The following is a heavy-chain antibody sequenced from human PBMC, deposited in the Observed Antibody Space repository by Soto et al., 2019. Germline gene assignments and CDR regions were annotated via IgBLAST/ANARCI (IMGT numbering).Heavy chain of an antibody. J-gene: IGHJ5*02. V-gene: IGHV4-30-2*01. CDR2: IYHSGST. CDR1: GGSISSGGYS. CDR3: ARVPDR. D-gene: IGHD2-2*01. Sequence: QLQLQESGSCLVKPSQTLSLTCAVSGGSISSGGYSWTWIRQPPGKGLEWIGYIYHSGSTYYNPSLKSRVTISVDRSKNQFSLKLSSVTAADTAVYYCARVPDRWGQGTLVTVSS.